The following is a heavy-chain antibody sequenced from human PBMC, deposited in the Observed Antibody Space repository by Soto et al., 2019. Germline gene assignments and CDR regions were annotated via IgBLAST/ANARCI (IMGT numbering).Heavy chain of an antibody. V-gene: IGHV4-59*01. D-gene: IGHD6-19*01. Sequence: SETLSLTCTVSGGSISTYYWSWIRQSPGKGLEWVGYTSNSAPTIYNPSLKSRVTISADTSKNQFSLKLSSVTAADTAVYYCARSTDSSGWRFDYWGQGTQVTVSS. J-gene: IGHJ4*02. CDR2: TSNSAPT. CDR3: ARSTDSSGWRFDY. CDR1: GGSISTYY.